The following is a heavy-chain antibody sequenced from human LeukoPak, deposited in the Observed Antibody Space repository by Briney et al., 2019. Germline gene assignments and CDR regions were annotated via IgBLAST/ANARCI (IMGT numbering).Heavy chain of an antibody. CDR3: ARGWELLNDAFDI. V-gene: IGHV4-39*01. J-gene: IGHJ3*02. CDR1: GGSISSSSYY. D-gene: IGHD1-26*01. Sequence: SETLSLTCTVSGGSISSSSYYWGWIRQPPGKGLEWIGSIYYSGSTYYNPSLKSRVTISVYTSKNQFSLKLSSVTAADTAVYYCARGWELLNDAFDIWGQGTMVTVSS. CDR2: IYYSGST.